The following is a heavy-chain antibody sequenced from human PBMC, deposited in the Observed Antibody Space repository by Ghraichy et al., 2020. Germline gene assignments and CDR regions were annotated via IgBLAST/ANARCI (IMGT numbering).Heavy chain of an antibody. Sequence: GGSLRLSCAASGFTFEDFAMHWVRQVPGKGLQWVSLISGSGDATYYADSVKGRFTISRDNNKHSLSLQMDGLRAEDSALYYCVKDIFGSGTYTFGFNLWGQGTLVTVSS. CDR3: VKDIFGSGTYTFGFNL. CDR1: GFTFEDFA. V-gene: IGHV3-43*02. D-gene: IGHD3-10*01. J-gene: IGHJ3*01. CDR2: ISGSGDAT.